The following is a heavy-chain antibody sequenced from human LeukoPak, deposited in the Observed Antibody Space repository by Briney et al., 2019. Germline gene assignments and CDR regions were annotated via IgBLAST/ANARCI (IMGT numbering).Heavy chain of an antibody. D-gene: IGHD1-14*01. CDR2: INPNNGGT. CDR3: RTMVPFDN. J-gene: IGHJ4*02. Sequence: ASVKVSCKTSGYTFTANYMHWVRQAPGQGLEWMGWINPNNGGTNYARNFQGRVTMTRDTSSSTAYMEVNRLTHDCATQRGTRTMVPFDNWGQGTSVFVSS. V-gene: IGHV1-2*02. CDR1: GYTFTANY.